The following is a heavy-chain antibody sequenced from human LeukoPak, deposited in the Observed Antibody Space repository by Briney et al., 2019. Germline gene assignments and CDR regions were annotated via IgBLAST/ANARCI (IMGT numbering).Heavy chain of an antibody. Sequence: SGTLSLTCAVSGGSISTSNWWSWVRPPPGKGLEWIGEIYHSGSTNYNPSLKSRVTISVDKSKNQFSLKLSSVTAADTAVYYCARAAPFRESQLYGMDVWGQGTTVTVSS. CDR2: IYHSGST. J-gene: IGHJ6*02. CDR3: ARAAPFRESQLYGMDV. D-gene: IGHD6-6*01. V-gene: IGHV4-4*02. CDR1: GGSISTSNW.